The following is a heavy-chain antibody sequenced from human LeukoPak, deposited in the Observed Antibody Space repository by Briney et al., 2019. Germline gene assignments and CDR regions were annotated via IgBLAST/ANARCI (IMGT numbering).Heavy chain of an antibody. CDR3: ARVVVAANDCYYYYGMDV. CDR1: GGTFSSYA. V-gene: IGHV1-69*04. CDR2: IIPILGIA. D-gene: IGHD2-15*01. J-gene: IGHJ6*02. Sequence: SVKVSCKASGGTFSSYAISWVRQAPGQGLEWMGRIIPILGIANYAQKFQGRVTITADKSTSTAYMELSSLRSEDTAVYYCARVVVAANDCYYYYGMDVWGQGTTVTVSS.